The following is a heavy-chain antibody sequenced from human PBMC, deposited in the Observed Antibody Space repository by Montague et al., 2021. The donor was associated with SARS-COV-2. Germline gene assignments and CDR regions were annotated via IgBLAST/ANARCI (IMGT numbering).Heavy chain of an antibody. Sequence: SETLSLTCTVSGGSISSSSYYWGWIRQHPGKGLEWIGSIYYSGSTYYNPSLKSRVTISVDTSKNQFSLKLSSVTAADTAVYYCARDQGYNRNYYYYYGMDVGGQGTTATVSS. J-gene: IGHJ6*02. D-gene: IGHD1-14*01. CDR1: GGSISSSSYY. V-gene: IGHV4-39*07. CDR3: ARDQGYNRNYYYYYGMDV. CDR2: IYYSGST.